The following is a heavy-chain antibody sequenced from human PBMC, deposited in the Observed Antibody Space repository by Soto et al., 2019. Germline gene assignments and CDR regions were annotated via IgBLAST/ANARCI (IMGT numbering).Heavy chain of an antibody. CDR3: APYYDSSGYYLVPTDY. V-gene: IGHV1-24*01. CDR2: FDPEDGET. J-gene: IGHJ4*02. D-gene: IGHD3-22*01. CDR1: GYTLTELS. Sequence: ASVKVSCKVSGYTLTELSMHWVRQAPGKGLEWMGGFDPEDGETIYAQKFQGRVTMTEDTSTDTAYMELSSLKSEDTAVFYCAPYYDSSGYYLVPTDYWGQGTLVTVSS.